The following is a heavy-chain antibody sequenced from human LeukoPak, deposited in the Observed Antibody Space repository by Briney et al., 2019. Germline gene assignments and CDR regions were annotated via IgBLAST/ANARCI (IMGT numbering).Heavy chain of an antibody. V-gene: IGHV3-23*01. CDR2: ISGSGGNT. D-gene: IGHD6-13*01. Sequence: GASLRLSCAASGFTFNNFAMSWVRQAPGKGLEWVSGISGSGGNTHYADSVKGRFTISRDNSKNTLYLQMNSLRAEDTAVYYCAKGLRGSSYDYWGPGTLVTVSS. J-gene: IGHJ4*02. CDR3: AKGLRGSSYDY. CDR1: GFTFNNFA.